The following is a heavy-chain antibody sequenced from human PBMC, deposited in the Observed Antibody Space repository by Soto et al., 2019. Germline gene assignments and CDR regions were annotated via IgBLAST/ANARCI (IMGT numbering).Heavy chain of an antibody. CDR3: ARTVLHAGSSYGMVV. J-gene: IGHJ6*02. CDR2: IIPIFGTA. V-gene: IGHV1-69*01. Sequence: QGQLVQSGAEVKKPGSSVKVSCKASGGTFSSYSISWVRQAPGQGLEWMGGIIPIFGTANYAQKFQGRVTITAHESTSTAYMELSSLRSEDTAVYYCARTVLHAGSSYGMVVWGPWTTVTVSS. CDR1: GGTFSSYS. D-gene: IGHD3-10*01.